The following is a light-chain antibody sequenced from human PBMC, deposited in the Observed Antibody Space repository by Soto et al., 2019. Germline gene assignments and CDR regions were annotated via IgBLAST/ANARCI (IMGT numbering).Light chain of an antibody. V-gene: IGKV1-5*03. CDR2: KAS. J-gene: IGKJ1*01. CDR1: QSISSW. Sequence: DIRMTQSPSTLSASVGDRVTITCRASQSISSWLAWYQQKPGKAPKLLIYKASSLESGVPSRFSGSGSGTEFTLTISSLQPDDFATYYCQQYNTFGQGTKVEIK. CDR3: QQYNT.